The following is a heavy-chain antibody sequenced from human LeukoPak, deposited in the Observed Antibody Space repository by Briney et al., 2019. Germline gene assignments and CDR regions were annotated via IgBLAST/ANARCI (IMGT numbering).Heavy chain of an antibody. CDR3: ARVVKYSSGPLTDLLPYYFDY. Sequence: ASAKVSCKASGYTFTSYAMHWVRQAPGQRLEWMGWINAGNGNTKYSQEFQGRVTITRDTSASTAYMELSSLRSEDMAVYYCARVVKYSSGPLTDLLPYYFDYWGQGTLVTVSS. CDR1: GYTFTSYA. J-gene: IGHJ4*02. V-gene: IGHV1-3*03. CDR2: INAGNGNT. D-gene: IGHD6-19*01.